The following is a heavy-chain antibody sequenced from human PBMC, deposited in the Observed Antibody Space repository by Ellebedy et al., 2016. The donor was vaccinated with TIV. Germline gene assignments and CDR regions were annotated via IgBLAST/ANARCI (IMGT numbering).Heavy chain of an antibody. D-gene: IGHD3-3*01. CDR2: ISSSSSTI. CDR3: ARDLSTIFGVVRLYY. V-gene: IGHV3-48*04. CDR1: GFTFSSYS. Sequence: GGSLRLSXAASGFTFSSYSMNWVRQAPGKGLEWVSYISSSSSTIYYADSVKGRFTISRDNAKNSLYLQMNSLRAEDTAVYYCARDLSTIFGVVRLYYWGQGTLVTVSS. J-gene: IGHJ4*02.